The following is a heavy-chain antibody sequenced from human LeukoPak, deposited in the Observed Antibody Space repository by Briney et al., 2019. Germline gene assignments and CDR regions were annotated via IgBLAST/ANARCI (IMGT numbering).Heavy chain of an antibody. Sequence: ASVKVSCKASGVTFISYAISWVRQAPGQGLEWMGGINPNSGGTNYAQKFQGRVTMTRDTSISTAYMELSRLRSDDTAVYYCARDEDSSSWYSGAEYFQHWGQGTLVTVSS. CDR1: GVTFISYA. D-gene: IGHD6-13*01. J-gene: IGHJ1*01. V-gene: IGHV1-2*02. CDR2: INPNSGGT. CDR3: ARDEDSSSWYSGAEYFQH.